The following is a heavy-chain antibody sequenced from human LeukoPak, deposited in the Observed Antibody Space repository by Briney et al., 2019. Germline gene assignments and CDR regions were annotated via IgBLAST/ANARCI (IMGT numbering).Heavy chain of an antibody. V-gene: IGHV3-7*01. CDR1: GFSISDYW. D-gene: IGHD4-17*01. Sequence: GGSLRLSCAASGFSISDYWMSWVRQGPGKGLEWVASINPDGSAERYVDSVKGRFTISRDNAKNSMYLQMNSLSAEDTALFYCARLFGGVTTFDYWGQGTLVTVSS. CDR3: ARLFGGVTTFDY. J-gene: IGHJ4*02. CDR2: INPDGSAE.